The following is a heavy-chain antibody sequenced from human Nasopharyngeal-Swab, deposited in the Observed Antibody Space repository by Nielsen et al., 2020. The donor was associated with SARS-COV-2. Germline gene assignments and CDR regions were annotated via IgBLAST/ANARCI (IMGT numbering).Heavy chain of an antibody. D-gene: IGHD1-26*01. CDR3: AKGRSGSYLDAFDI. J-gene: IGHJ3*02. Sequence: GGSLRLSCAASGFTFSSYGMHWVRQAPGKGLEWVAVISYDGSNKYYADSVKGRFTISRDNSKNTLYLQMNSLRAEDTAAYYCAKGRSGSYLDAFDIWGQGTMVTVSS. CDR2: ISYDGSNK. V-gene: IGHV3-30*18. CDR1: GFTFSSYG.